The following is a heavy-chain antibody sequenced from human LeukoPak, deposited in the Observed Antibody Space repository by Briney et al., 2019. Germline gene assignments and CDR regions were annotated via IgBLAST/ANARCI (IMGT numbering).Heavy chain of an antibody. Sequence: SETLSLTCIVSGGFISSYYWNWIRQPPGKGLEWIGNIFYRGATNYNPSLKSRVTMSVDTSKNQFSLGLDSVTAVDTAMYYCARARDWSAGSWFDPWGQGILVTVSS. CDR2: IFYRGAT. D-gene: IGHD3/OR15-3a*01. CDR3: ARARDWSAGSWFDP. CDR1: GGFISSYY. V-gene: IGHV4-59*01. J-gene: IGHJ5*02.